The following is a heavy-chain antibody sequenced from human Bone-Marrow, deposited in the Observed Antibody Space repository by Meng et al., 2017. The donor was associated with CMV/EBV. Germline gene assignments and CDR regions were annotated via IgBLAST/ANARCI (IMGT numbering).Heavy chain of an antibody. V-gene: IGHV3-30*04. CDR3: ARDEAQRASYYYYYGMDV. Sequence: GESLKISCAASGFTFSSYAMHWVRQAPGKGLEWVAVISYDGSNKYYADSVKGRFTISRDNSKNTLYLQMNSLRAEDTAVYYCARDEAQRASYYYYYGMDVWGQGNTVNVSS. CDR2: ISYDGSNK. J-gene: IGHJ6*02. CDR1: GFTFSSYA.